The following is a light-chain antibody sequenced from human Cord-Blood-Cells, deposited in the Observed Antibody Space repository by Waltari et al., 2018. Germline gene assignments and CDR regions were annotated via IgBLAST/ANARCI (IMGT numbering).Light chain of an antibody. V-gene: IGKV1-39*01. CDR2: AAS. CDR1: QSIRSY. CDR3: QQSYSTPYS. J-gene: IGKJ2*03. Sequence: DIQMTQSPSSLSASVGDRVTITCRASQSIRSYLNCYQQKPGKAPMLLIYAASSLQSGVPSRFSGSGSGTDFTLTISSLQPEDFATYYCQQSYSTPYSFGQGTKLEIK.